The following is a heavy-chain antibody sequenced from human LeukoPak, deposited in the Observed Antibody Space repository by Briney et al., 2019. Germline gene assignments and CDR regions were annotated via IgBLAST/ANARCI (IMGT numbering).Heavy chain of an antibody. CDR2: FDPEDGET. CDR1: GYTLTELS. V-gene: IGHV1-24*01. D-gene: IGHD3-10*01. CDR3: ATAAQDRITMVRGVNELGY. J-gene: IGHJ4*02. Sequence: ASVKVSCKVSGYTLTELSMHWVRQAPGKGLEWMGGFDPEDGETIYAQKFQGRVTMTEDTSTDTVYMELSSLRSEDTAVYYCATAAQDRITMVRGVNELGYWGQGTLVTVSS.